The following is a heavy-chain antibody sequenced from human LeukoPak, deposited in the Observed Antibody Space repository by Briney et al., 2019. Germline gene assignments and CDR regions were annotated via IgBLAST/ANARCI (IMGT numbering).Heavy chain of an antibody. V-gene: IGHV1-24*01. D-gene: IGHD3-3*01. J-gene: IGHJ6*04. CDR1: GYTLTDLS. Sequence: ASVKVSCKVSGYTLTDLSMHWVRQAPGKGLEWMGGFDPEDGETIYAQKFQGRVTMTEDTSTDTAYKELSSLRSEDTAVYYCATSLYYDLTLDVWGKGTTVTVSS. CDR2: FDPEDGET. CDR3: ATSLYYDLTLDV.